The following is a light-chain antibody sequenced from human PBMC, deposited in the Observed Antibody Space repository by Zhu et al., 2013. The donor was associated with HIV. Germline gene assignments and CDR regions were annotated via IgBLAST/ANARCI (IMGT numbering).Light chain of an antibody. CDR2: EVS. CDR3: SSYTTLSTPYV. J-gene: IGLJ1*01. Sequence: QSALIQPASVSGSLGQSITFSCTGTSSDVGGYNSVSWYQQHPGKVPKLIIYEVSNRPSGVSPRFSGSKSANTATLTISGLQAEDAADYYCSSYTTLSTPYVFGTGTKVTVL. CDR1: SSDVGGYNS. V-gene: IGLV2-14*01.